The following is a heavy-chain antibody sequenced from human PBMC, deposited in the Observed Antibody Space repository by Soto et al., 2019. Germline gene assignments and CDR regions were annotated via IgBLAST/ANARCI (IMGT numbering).Heavy chain of an antibody. CDR2: ISYDGSRE. Sequence: QVQLVESGGGVVKPGRSLRLSCAASGFTFSTYGMHWVRQAPDKGLEWVAIISYDGSREYYVDSVKGRFTISRDNSKNTLYLQMNSLRVEDTAVYYCAKDVDGRRDGYHWGADYWGQGTLVTVSS. CDR3: AKDVDGRRDGYHWGADY. CDR1: GFTFSTYG. D-gene: IGHD5-12*01. J-gene: IGHJ4*02. V-gene: IGHV3-30*18.